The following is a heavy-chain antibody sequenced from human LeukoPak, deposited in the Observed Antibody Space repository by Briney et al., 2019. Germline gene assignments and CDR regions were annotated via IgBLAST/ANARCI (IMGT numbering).Heavy chain of an antibody. V-gene: IGHV1-24*01. CDR1: GYTLTELS. CDR3: ATDGGVATGRYYFDY. D-gene: IGHD3-10*01. Sequence: ASVKVSCKVSGYTLTELSIHWVRQAPGKGLEWMGGFDPEDGETIYAQKFQGRVTMTEDTSTDTAYMELSSLRSEDTAVYYCATDGGVATGRYYFDYWGQGTLVTVSS. J-gene: IGHJ4*02. CDR2: FDPEDGET.